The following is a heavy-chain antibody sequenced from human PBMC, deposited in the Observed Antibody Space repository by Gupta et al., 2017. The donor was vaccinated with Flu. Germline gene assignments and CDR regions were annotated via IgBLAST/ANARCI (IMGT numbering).Heavy chain of an antibody. J-gene: IGHJ4*02. D-gene: IGHD5-12*01. CDR3: ATDNTGYGSAPYFDY. V-gene: IGHV3-15*01. Sequence: QLVESGGGLVEPGGSLRLSCAASGFEFFNAWMTWFRQAPGKGREWVGRIRSNLDGGTTDYAAPVKGRFSISRDDSGNRVYLQLTSLKAEDTAVYYCATDNTGYGSAPYFDYWGQGTQVTVSS. CDR2: IRSNLDGGTT. CDR1: GFEFFNAW.